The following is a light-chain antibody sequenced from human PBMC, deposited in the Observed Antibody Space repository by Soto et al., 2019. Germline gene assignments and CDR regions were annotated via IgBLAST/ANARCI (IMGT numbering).Light chain of an antibody. CDR2: AAS. CDR1: QSVSSAS. J-gene: IGKJ2*01. Sequence: EIVLTQSPGTLSLSPGESATLSCRASQSVSSASLVWYQQRPGQAPRLLIYAASSRATGIPDRFTGSGSGTDFTLTVSRLEPEDFAVYYCRQCSSPPMYTFGQGTKLEIK. V-gene: IGKV3-20*01. CDR3: RQCSSPPMYT.